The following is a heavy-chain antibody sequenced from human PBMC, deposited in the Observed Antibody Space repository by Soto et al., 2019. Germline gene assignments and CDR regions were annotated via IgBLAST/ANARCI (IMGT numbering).Heavy chain of an antibody. CDR1: GYTLTELS. Sequence: VQLVQSGAEVKKPGASVKVSCKVSGYTLTELSMHWVRQAPGKGLEWMGGFDPEDGETIYAQKFQGRVTMTEDTSTDTAYMVLSSLRSEDTAVYYCATAIFHDSFGGVIIGHNYRGQGTLVTVSS. V-gene: IGHV1-24*01. J-gene: IGHJ4*02. D-gene: IGHD3-16*01. CDR3: ATAIFHDSFGGVIIGHNY. CDR2: FDPEDGET.